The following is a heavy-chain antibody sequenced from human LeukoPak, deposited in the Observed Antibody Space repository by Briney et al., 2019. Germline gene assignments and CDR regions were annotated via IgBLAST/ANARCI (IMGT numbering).Heavy chain of an antibody. CDR3: ARGMDYDILAGPPDY. V-gene: IGHV3-30*04. CDR2: ISDDGSNK. J-gene: IGHJ4*02. CDR1: EFTFSSYA. D-gene: IGHD3-9*01. Sequence: GGSLRLSCAASEFTFSSYAMHWVRQAPDKGLEWVALISDDGSNKEYADSVKGRFTISRDNSKNSLYLQMNSLRGEDSALYYCARGMDYDILAGPPDYWGQGTQVTVSS.